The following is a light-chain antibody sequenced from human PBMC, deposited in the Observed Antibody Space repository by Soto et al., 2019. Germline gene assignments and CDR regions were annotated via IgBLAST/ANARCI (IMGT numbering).Light chain of an antibody. CDR1: QSISSY. V-gene: IGKV1-39*01. J-gene: IGKJ2*01. Sequence: DIQMTQSPSSLSASVGARVTITCRASQSISSYLNWYQQKPGKAPKLLIYAASSLQSGVPSRFSGSGSGTDFTLTISSLQPEYFATYYCQQSYSTLYTFGQGTKLEIK. CDR3: QQSYSTLYT. CDR2: AAS.